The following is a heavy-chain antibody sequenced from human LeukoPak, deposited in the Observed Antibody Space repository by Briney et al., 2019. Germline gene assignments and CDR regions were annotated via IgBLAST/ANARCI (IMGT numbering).Heavy chain of an antibody. J-gene: IGHJ4*02. Sequence: ASVKVSCKASGYTFTSYYMHWVRQAPGQGLEWMGITNPSGGSTSYAQKFQGRVTMTRDTSTSTVYMELSSLRSEDTAVYYCARDLYGSGSYYPLDYWGQGTLVTVSS. CDR3: ARDLYGSGSYYPLDY. CDR2: TNPSGGST. V-gene: IGHV1-46*01. CDR1: GYTFTSYY. D-gene: IGHD3-10*01.